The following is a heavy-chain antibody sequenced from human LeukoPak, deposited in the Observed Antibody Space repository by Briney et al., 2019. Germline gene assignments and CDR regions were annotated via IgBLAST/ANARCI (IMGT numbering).Heavy chain of an antibody. D-gene: IGHD3-10*01. CDR1: GVSISSYY. CDR2: ISNSAIT. CDR3: ARVDYYGSGSYYRDYFEH. Sequence: SETLSLTCTVSGVSISSYYWTWIRQPPGRGLEWIGFISNSAITDYNPSLKSRVTISRDTTKNQFSLKLNSVTAADTAVYYCARVDYYGSGSYYRDYFEHWGQGTRVTVSS. V-gene: IGHV4-59*01. J-gene: IGHJ4*02.